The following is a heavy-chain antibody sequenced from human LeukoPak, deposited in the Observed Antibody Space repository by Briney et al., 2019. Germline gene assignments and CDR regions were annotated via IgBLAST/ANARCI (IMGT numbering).Heavy chain of an antibody. CDR1: GYTLTDLS. D-gene: IGHD3-10*01. CDR2: FDPENGET. V-gene: IGHV1-24*01. J-gene: IGHJ4*02. Sequence: GASVKVSCKVSGYTLTDLSMHWVRQAPGRGLEWMGGFDPENGETIYAQNFQGRVTMTEATSTDTAYMELSSLKSEDTAVYYCARDSWSGDYYGSGTQHDYWGQGTLVTVSS. CDR3: ARDSWSGDYYGSGTQHDY.